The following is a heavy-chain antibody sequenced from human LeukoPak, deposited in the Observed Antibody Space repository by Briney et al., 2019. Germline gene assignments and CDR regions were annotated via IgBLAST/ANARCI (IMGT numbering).Heavy chain of an antibody. J-gene: IGHJ4*02. CDR3: ASPTSSWSSI. CDR2: IIPILGIA. Sequence: GASVRVSCKASGGTFSSYAISWVRQAPGQGLEWMGRIIPILGIANYAQKFQGRVTLTADKSTSTAYMELSSLRSEDTAVYYCASPTSSWSSIWGQGTLVTVSS. V-gene: IGHV1-69*04. D-gene: IGHD6-13*01. CDR1: GGTFSSYA.